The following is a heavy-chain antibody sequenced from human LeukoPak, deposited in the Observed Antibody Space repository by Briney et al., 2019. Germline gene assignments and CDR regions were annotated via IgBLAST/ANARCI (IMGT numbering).Heavy chain of an antibody. D-gene: IGHD4-17*01. CDR2: IKQDGSEK. V-gene: IGHV3-7*01. CDR3: ARVRTTVTYYFDY. Sequence: GGSLRLSCAASGFTFSTYWMSWVRQAPGKGLEWVANIKQDGSEKYYVDSVKGRFTISRDSAKNSLYLQMNSLRAEDTAVYYCARVRTTVTYYFDYWGQGTLVTVSS. J-gene: IGHJ4*02. CDR1: GFTFSTYW.